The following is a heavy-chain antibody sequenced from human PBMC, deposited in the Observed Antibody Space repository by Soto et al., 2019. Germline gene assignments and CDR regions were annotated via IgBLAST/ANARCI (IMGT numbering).Heavy chain of an antibody. D-gene: IGHD3-3*01. V-gene: IGHV3-23*01. CDR1: GFNFNIYA. Sequence: GGSLRLSCAAYGFNFNIYAMNWVLQAPGTGLEWFACIIGNSEATYYADSVKGRFTISRDNSNHILYLQLSSLRVEDTAIYYCAKDLRPDGRYDLDYWGQGTQVTVSS. CDR2: IIGNSEAT. J-gene: IGHJ4*02. CDR3: AKDLRPDGRYDLDY.